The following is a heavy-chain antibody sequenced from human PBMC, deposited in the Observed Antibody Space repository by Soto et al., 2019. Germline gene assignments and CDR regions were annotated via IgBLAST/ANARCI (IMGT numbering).Heavy chain of an antibody. D-gene: IGHD4-17*01. CDR2: ISYDGSNK. CDR3: ARVMSTVTVFDY. Sequence: QVQLVESGGGVVQPGRSLRLSCAASGFTFSSYAMHWVRQAPGKGLEWVAVISYDGSNKYYAYSVKGRFTISRDNSKNTLYLQMNSLRAEDTAVYYCARVMSTVTVFDYWGQGTLVTVSS. CDR1: GFTFSSYA. V-gene: IGHV3-30-3*01. J-gene: IGHJ4*02.